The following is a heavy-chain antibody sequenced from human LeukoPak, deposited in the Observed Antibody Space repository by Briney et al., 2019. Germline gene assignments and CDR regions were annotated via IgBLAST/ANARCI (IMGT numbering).Heavy chain of an antibody. V-gene: IGHV4-34*01. CDR3: ARNMIVEDDAFDI. J-gene: IGHJ3*02. Sequence: PSETLSLTCAVYGGSFSGYYWSWIRQPPGKGLEWIGEINHSGSTNYNPSLKSRVTISVDTSKNQFSLKLSSVTAADTAVYYCARNMIVEDDAFDIWGQGTMVTVSS. CDR1: GGSFSGYY. CDR2: INHSGST. D-gene: IGHD3-22*01.